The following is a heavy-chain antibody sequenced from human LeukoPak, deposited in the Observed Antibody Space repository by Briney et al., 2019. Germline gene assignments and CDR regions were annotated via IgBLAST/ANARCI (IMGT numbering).Heavy chain of an antibody. D-gene: IGHD3-16*01. V-gene: IGHV3-11*01. J-gene: IGHJ6*02. Sequence: GGSLRLSCAASGFTFDDYAMHWVRQAPGKGLEWVSYISSSGSTIYYADSVKGRFTISRDNAKNSLYLQMNSLRAEDTAVYYCARDPMMKIASYYYYYGMDVWGQGTTVTVSS. CDR1: GFTFDDYA. CDR3: ARDPMMKIASYYYYYGMDV. CDR2: ISSSGSTI.